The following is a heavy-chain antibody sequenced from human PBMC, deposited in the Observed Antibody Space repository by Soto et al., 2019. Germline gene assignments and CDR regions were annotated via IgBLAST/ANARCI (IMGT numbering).Heavy chain of an antibody. J-gene: IGHJ6*02. V-gene: IGHV3-30*18. Sequence: PGGSLRLSCAASGFTLSSYGMHWVRQAPGKGLEWVAVISYDGSNKYYADSVKGRFTISRDNSKNTLYLQMNSLRAEDTAVYYCAKAVIPFENYGMGVWGQGTTATVSS. CDR3: AKAVIPFENYGMGV. CDR2: ISYDGSNK. D-gene: IGHD3-16*02. CDR1: GFTLSSYG.